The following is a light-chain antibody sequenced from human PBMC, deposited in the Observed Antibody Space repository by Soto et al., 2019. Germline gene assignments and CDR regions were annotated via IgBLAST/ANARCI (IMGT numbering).Light chain of an antibody. V-gene: IGKV3-11*01. CDR2: NAS. CDR3: QHRAGWPPALT. J-gene: IGKJ4*01. Sequence: EIVLTQSPGTLSLSPGERATLFCRASQSVSNSLAWYQHKPGQAPRLLIYNASNRATGIPARFSGSGSGTDFTLTISSLEPEDFAVYFCQHRAGWPPALTFGGGTKVDIK. CDR1: QSVSNS.